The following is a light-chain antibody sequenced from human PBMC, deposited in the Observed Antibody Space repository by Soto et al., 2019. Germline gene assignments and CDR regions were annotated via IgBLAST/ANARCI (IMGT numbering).Light chain of an antibody. Sequence: QSVLTQPPSASGTPGQRVTISCSGSSSNIGSSSVNWYQQLPGTAPKLLIYNNNQWPSGVPDRFSGSKSGTSASLAISGLKSEDEADYYCEAWDVSLNGLYVFGTGTKLTVL. CDR1: SSNIGSSS. CDR2: NNN. J-gene: IGLJ1*01. V-gene: IGLV1-44*01. CDR3: EAWDVSLNGLYV.